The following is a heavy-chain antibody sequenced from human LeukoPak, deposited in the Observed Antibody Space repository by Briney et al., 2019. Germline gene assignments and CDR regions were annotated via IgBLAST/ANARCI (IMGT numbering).Heavy chain of an antibody. CDR3: ARVRQSGSPLDY. V-gene: IGHV3-11*05. CDR1: GFTFSDYY. Sequence: GGSLRLSCAASGFTFSDYYVSWIRQAPGKGLEWVSYISKSGTNTKYADSVKGRFTISRDNAKNSLYLQMNSLRAEDTAVYYCARVRQSGSPLDYWGQGTLVTVSS. D-gene: IGHD1-26*01. J-gene: IGHJ4*02. CDR2: ISKSGTNT.